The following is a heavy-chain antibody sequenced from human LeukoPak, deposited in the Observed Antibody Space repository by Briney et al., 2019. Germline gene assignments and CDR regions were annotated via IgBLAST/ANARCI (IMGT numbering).Heavy chain of an antibody. V-gene: IGHV1-2*02. CDR2: INPNSGGT. CDR1: GYTFTGYY. J-gene: IGHJ5*02. CDR3: ARLAARPVRVPNFDNWFDP. Sequence: ASVKVSCKASGYTFTGYYMHWVRQAPGQGLEWMGWINPNSGGTNYAQKFQGRVTMTRDTSISTAYMELSRLRPDDTAVYYCARLAARPVRVPNFDNWFDPWGQGTLVTVSS. D-gene: IGHD6-6*01.